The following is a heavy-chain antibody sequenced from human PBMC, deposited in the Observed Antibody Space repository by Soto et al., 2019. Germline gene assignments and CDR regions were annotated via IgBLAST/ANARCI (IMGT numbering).Heavy chain of an antibody. D-gene: IGHD2-2*01. V-gene: IGHV1-69*02. Sequence: QVQLVQSGAEVKKPGSSVKDSCKASGGTFSSYTISWVRQAPGQGLEWMGRIIPILGIANYAQKFQGRVTITADKSTSTAYMELSSLRSEDTAVYYCARGKYDIVVVPAAMGLNYWGQGTLVTVSS. CDR3: ARGKYDIVVVPAAMGLNY. CDR1: GGTFSSYT. CDR2: IIPILGIA. J-gene: IGHJ4*02.